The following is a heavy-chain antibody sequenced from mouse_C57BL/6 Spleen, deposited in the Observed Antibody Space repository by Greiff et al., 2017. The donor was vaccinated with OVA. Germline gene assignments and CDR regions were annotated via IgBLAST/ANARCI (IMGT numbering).Heavy chain of an antibody. V-gene: IGHV1-74*01. Sequence: QVQLQQPGAELVKPGASVKVSCKASGYTFTSYWMHWVKQRPGQGLEWIGRIHPSDGDTNYNQKFKGKATLTVDKSSSTAYMQLSSLTSEDSAVYYCAMEDYYDYAWFAYWGQGTLVTVSA. D-gene: IGHD2-4*01. CDR1: GYTFTSYW. J-gene: IGHJ3*01. CDR3: AMEDYYDYAWFAY. CDR2: IHPSDGDT.